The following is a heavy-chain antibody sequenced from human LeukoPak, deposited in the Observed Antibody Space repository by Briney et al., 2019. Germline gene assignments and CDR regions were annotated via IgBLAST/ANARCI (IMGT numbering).Heavy chain of an antibody. CDR3: ASGYCSGGHRYSVYFQH. CDR1: GFTVSSNY. CDR2: IYSGGNT. V-gene: IGHV3-53*01. D-gene: IGHD2-15*01. Sequence: GGSLRLSCAASGFTVSSNYMSWVRQAPGKGLEWVSVIYSGGNTYYADSVKGRFTISRDNSKNTLYLQMNSLRAEDTAVYYCASGYCSGGHRYSVYFQHWGQGTLVTVSS. J-gene: IGHJ1*01.